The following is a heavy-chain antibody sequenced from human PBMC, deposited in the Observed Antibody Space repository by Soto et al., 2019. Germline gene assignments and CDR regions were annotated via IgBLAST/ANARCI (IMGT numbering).Heavy chain of an antibody. CDR1: NGSISGHY. D-gene: IGHD2-21*01. J-gene: IGHJ6*02. V-gene: IGHV4-59*11. CDR2: IDYGGTA. CDR3: ARAPYYFYGMDV. Sequence: SETLSLTCTVSNGSISGHYWSWIRQSPGKGLIWIGNIDYGGTANYNPSLKSRVTISVHRSENQLSLKVNSVTAADTAVYYCARAPYYFYGMDVWGQGTTVTVSS.